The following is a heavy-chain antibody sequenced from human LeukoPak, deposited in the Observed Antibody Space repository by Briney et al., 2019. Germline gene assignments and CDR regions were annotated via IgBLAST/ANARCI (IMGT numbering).Heavy chain of an antibody. V-gene: IGHV1-18*01. CDR3: ARGGIAAPHNDY. D-gene: IGHD6-13*01. J-gene: IGHJ4*02. CDR2: ISAYNGNT. CDR1: GYTFSSYG. Sequence: GASVKVSCKASGYTFSSYGIRWVRQAPGQGLEWMGWISAYNGNTNYAQKFQGRVTMTTDTSTSTAYMELRSLTSDDTAVYYCARGGIAAPHNDYWGQGTLVTVSS.